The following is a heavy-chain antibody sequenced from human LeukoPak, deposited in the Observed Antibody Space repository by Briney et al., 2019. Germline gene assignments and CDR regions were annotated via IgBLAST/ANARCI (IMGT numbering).Heavy chain of an antibody. J-gene: IGHJ4*02. CDR2: ISWNSGSI. CDR3: AKVSVEYYYDSSGYFFDY. Sequence: GGSLRLSCAASGFTFDDYAMHWVRQAPGKGLDWVSGISWNSGSIGYADSVKGRFTISRANAKNSLYLQMNSLRAEDTALYYCAKVSVEYYYDSSGYFFDYWGQGTLVTVSS. D-gene: IGHD3-22*01. V-gene: IGHV3-9*01. CDR1: GFTFDDYA.